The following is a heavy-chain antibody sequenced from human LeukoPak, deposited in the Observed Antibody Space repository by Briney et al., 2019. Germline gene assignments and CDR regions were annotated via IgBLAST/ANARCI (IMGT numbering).Heavy chain of an antibody. CDR2: IYYSGST. CDR3: ARDGPRRTYFFDY. D-gene: IGHD3-9*01. J-gene: IGHJ4*02. Sequence: SETLPLTCTVSGGSIRSSTYYWGWIRQPPGKGLEWIGIIYYSGSTYYNPSLKSRVTISVDTSKNQFSLKLSSVTAADTAIYYCARDGPRRTYFFDYWGQGTLVTVSS. CDR1: GGSIRSSTYY. V-gene: IGHV4-39*07.